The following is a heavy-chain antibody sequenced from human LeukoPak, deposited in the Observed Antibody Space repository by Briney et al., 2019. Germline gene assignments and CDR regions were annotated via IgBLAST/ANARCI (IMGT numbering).Heavy chain of an antibody. CDR3: ARGPKDIVVVVAATHFYY. J-gene: IGHJ4*02. Sequence: GASVKVSCKVSGYTLTELSMHWVRQAPGQGLEWMGWINPNSGGTNYAQKFQGRVTMTRDTSISTAYMELSRLRSDDTAVYYCARGPKDIVVVVAATHFYYWGQGTLVTVSS. D-gene: IGHD2-15*01. CDR1: GYTLTELS. CDR2: INPNSGGT. V-gene: IGHV1-2*02.